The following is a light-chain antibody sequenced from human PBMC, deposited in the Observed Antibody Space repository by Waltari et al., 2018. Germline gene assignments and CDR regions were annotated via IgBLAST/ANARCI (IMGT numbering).Light chain of an antibody. CDR3: QQAYSTPPWT. V-gene: IGKV1-39*01. Sequence: DIQMTQSPPSLSASVGDRVSISCRASPTISIYLNWYQQRPGKAPKLLVYSTSNLQTGVPSRFSGSGSGTDFTLTISSLQPEDFATYYCQQAYSTPPWTFGQGTKVEIK. CDR2: STS. J-gene: IGKJ1*01. CDR1: PTISIY.